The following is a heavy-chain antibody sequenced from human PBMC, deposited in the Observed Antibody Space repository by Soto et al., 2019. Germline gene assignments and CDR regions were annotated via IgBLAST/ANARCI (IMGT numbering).Heavy chain of an antibody. CDR3: ARGRVPGQRQLLPFEYYYYVMVV. CDR1: GFTFSSFW. CDR2: INSDGSST. V-gene: IGHV3-74*01. D-gene: IGHD2-2*01. Sequence: GGSLRLSCAASGFTFSSFWMHWVRPAPGKGLVWVSRINSDGSSTSYADSVKGRFTISRDNAKNTLYLQMNSLRAEDTAVYYCARGRVPGQRQLLPFEYYYYVMVVWGQGTTVSVS. J-gene: IGHJ6*02.